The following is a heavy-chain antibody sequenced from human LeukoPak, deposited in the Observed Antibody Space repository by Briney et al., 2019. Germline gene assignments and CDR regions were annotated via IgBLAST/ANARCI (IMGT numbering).Heavy chain of an antibody. CDR1: GLSVSSNY. CDR2: IWYDGSNK. J-gene: IGHJ4*02. CDR3: ARDRGDYYFDY. V-gene: IGHV3-33*08. D-gene: IGHD4-17*01. Sequence: GGSLRLSCAASGLSVSSNYMSWVRQAPGKGLEWVAVIWYDGSNKYYADSVKGRFTISRDNSKNTLYLQMNSLRAEDTAVYYCARDRGDYYFDYWGQGTLVTVSS.